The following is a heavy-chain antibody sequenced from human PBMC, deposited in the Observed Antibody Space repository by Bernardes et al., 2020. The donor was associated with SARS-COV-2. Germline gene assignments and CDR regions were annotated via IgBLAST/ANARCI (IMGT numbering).Heavy chain of an antibody. D-gene: IGHD3-22*01. V-gene: IGHV4-39*01. J-gene: IGHJ4*02. CDR2: IFYSGST. CDR3: ARQPAYYSDTSGSLDY. Sequence: SETLSLTCTVSGNSISSSSYYWGWIRQPPGKGLEWIGSIFYSGSTYYNPSLKSRVTISVDTSKNQFSLRLSSVAAADTAVYYCARQPAYYSDTSGSLDYWGQGTLVTVSS. CDR1: GNSISSSSYY.